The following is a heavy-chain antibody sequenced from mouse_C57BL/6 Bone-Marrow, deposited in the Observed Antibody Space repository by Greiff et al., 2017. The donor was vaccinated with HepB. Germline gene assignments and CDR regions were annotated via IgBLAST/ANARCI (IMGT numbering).Heavy chain of an antibody. D-gene: IGHD2-14*01. CDR1: GYTFTSYW. Sequence: QVQLKQPGAELVRPGSSVKLSCKASGYTFTSYWMDWVKQRPGQGLEWIGNIYPSDSETHYNQKFKDKATLTVDKSSSTAYMQLSSLTSEDSAVYYCARSHRGAWFAYWGQGTLVTVSA. V-gene: IGHV1-61*01. CDR2: IYPSDSET. CDR3: ARSHRGAWFAY. J-gene: IGHJ3*01.